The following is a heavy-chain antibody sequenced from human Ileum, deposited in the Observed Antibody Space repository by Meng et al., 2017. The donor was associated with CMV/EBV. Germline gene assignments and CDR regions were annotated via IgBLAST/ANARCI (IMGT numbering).Heavy chain of an antibody. CDR2: ISSGGGGT. CDR1: GFRFSDYE. Sequence: CEASGFRFSDYEMTWVRQAPGKGLECVSSISSGGGGTYTADSVRGRFTISRDNSRNTLYLQMNSLTVEDTAVYFCAKALSVWTPFDAWGQGTLVTVSS. J-gene: IGHJ5*02. D-gene: IGHD5/OR15-5a*01. V-gene: IGHV3-23*01. CDR3: AKALSVWTPFDA.